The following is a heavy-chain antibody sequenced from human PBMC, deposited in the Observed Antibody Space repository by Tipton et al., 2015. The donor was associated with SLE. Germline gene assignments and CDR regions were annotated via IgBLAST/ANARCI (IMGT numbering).Heavy chain of an antibody. Sequence: GLVKPSETLSVTCTVSGGSISENFWMWIRQSPGGQLEWLGYTSFSGRSRNNPSLESRVAMSFQTPENHFSLRVSSVTTADTAIYYCASGRQPARPEYWGQGTLVTVSS. CDR3: ASGRQPARPEY. V-gene: IGHV4-59*01. D-gene: IGHD2-2*01. J-gene: IGHJ4*02. CDR1: GGSISENF. CDR2: TSFSGRS.